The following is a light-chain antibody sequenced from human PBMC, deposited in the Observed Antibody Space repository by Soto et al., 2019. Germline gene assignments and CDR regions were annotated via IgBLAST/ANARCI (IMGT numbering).Light chain of an antibody. Sequence: EIVMTQSPATLSVSPGERATLSCRASQSVSSNFAWYQQKPGQAPRILIYGASTRATGIPARFSGSGSGTEFTLTISSLQSADFAVYYCQQYNNWPTFGQGTKVEIK. J-gene: IGKJ1*01. CDR2: GAS. CDR1: QSVSSN. V-gene: IGKV3-15*01. CDR3: QQYNNWPT.